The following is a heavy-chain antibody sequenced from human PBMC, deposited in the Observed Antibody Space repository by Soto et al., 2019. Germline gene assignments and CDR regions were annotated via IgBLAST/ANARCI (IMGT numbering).Heavy chain of an antibody. CDR3: ARERPDGARLDP. CDR2: IYYSGST. D-gene: IGHD6-6*01. CDR1: GGSISSYY. Sequence: SETLSLTCTVSGGSISSYYWSWIRQPPGKGLEWIGYIYYSGSTHYNPSLKSRVTISVDTSKNQFSLKLSSVTAADTAVYYCARERPDGARLDPWGQGTLVTVSS. V-gene: IGHV4-59*12. J-gene: IGHJ5*02.